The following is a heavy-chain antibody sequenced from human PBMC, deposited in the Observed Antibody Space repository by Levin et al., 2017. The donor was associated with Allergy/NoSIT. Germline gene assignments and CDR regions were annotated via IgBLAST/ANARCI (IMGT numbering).Heavy chain of an antibody. V-gene: IGHV3-74*01. CDR1: GFTFSGYW. J-gene: IGHJ6*02. Sequence: GESLKISCAASGFTFSGYWMHWVRQPPGKGLVWVSRMNSDGSSTSYADSVKGRFTISRDNAKNTLYLEMNSLRADDTAVYYCARDGYCSSTSCEYYYGMDVWGQGTTVTVSS. CDR2: MNSDGSST. CDR3: ARDGYCSSTSCEYYYGMDV. D-gene: IGHD2-2*03.